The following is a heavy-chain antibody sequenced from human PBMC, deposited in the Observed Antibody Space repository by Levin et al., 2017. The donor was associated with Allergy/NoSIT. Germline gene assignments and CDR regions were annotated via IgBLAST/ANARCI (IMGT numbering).Heavy chain of an antibody. Sequence: SETLSLTCTVSGGSISSYYWSWIRQPPGKGLEWIGYIYYSGSTNYNPSLKSRVTISVDTSKNQFSLKLSSVTAADTAVYYCARVGCSSTSCYAAGFTFDYWGQGTLVTVSS. J-gene: IGHJ4*02. V-gene: IGHV4-59*01. D-gene: IGHD2-2*01. CDR2: IYYSGST. CDR1: GGSISSYY. CDR3: ARVGCSSTSCYAAGFTFDY.